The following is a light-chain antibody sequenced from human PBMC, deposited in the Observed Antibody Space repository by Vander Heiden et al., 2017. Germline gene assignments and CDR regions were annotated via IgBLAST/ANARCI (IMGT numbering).Light chain of an antibody. Sequence: SYELTQPPSVSVSPGQTASITCPGDKLGDKYACWYQQKPGQSPVLVIYQDSKRPSGIPERFSGSNSGNTATRTISGTQAMDEADYYCQAWDSSTAEVFGGGTKLTVL. CDR2: QDS. J-gene: IGLJ2*01. V-gene: IGLV3-1*01. CDR3: QAWDSSTAEV. CDR1: KLGDKY.